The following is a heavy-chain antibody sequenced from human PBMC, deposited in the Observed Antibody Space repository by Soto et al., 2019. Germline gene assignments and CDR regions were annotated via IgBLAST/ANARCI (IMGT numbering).Heavy chain of an antibody. CDR1: GYTFTSYA. CDR2: INAGNGNT. V-gene: IGHV1-3*01. CDR3: ARRESSSWDYYYYYGMDV. J-gene: IGHJ6*02. Sequence: QVPLVQSGAEVKKPGASVKVSCKASGYTFTSYAMHWVRQAPGQRLEWMGWINAGNGNTKYSQKFQGRVTITRDTSASTAYMELSSLRSEDTAVYYCARRESSSWDYYYYYGMDVWGQGTTVTVSS. D-gene: IGHD6-13*01.